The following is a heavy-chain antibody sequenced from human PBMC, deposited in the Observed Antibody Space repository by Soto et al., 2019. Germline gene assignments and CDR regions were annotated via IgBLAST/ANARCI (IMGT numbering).Heavy chain of an antibody. V-gene: IGHV4-30-4*01. CDR3: ARGNYSDYRSSFDF. J-gene: IGHJ4*02. CDR1: DDSISSGDYY. CDR2: IFHSGRT. Sequence: SETLSLTCTVSDDSISSGDYYWTWIRQPPGKGLEWIGYIFHSGRTDYNPSLTSRVTISVDTSKNIFSLRVNSVTAADTAVYYCARGNYSDYRSSFDFWGQGALVTV. D-gene: IGHD4-17*01.